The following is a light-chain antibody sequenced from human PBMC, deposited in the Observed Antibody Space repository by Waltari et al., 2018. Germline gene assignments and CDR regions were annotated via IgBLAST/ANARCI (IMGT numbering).Light chain of an antibody. V-gene: IGLV2-8*01. CDR2: EVN. CDR1: SSDIGSSNY. J-gene: IGLJ2*01. Sequence: QSALTQPPSASGSPGQSVTISCTGTSSDIGSSNYVSWYQQPPPKAPKLMIYEVNKRPSGVPDRFSGSKSGNTASLTVSGLQADDEADYYCSSYAGSSNLIFGGGTKLTVL. CDR3: SSYAGSSNLI.